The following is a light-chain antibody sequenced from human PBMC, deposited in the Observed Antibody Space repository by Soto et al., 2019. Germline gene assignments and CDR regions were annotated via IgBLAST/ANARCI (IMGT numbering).Light chain of an antibody. J-gene: IGKJ5*01. V-gene: IGKV1-27*01. CDR3: QQLNSYPIT. CDR1: QGISNY. Sequence: IHMTQSPSSLSASVLYRVTITFLSIQGISNYLAFYQRKPGKVPDLLISSASTLQSGAPSRFSGSGSGTDFTLTISSLQPEDFATYFCQQLNSYPITFGQGTRLEIK. CDR2: SAS.